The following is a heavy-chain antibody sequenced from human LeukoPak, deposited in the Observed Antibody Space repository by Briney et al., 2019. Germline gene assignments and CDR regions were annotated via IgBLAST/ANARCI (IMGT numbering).Heavy chain of an antibody. CDR1: GGTFSSYA. J-gene: IGHJ4*02. Sequence: SVKVSCKASGGTFSSYAISWVRQAPGQGLEWMGRIIPILGIANYAQKFQGRVTITADKSTGTAYMELSSLRSEDTAVYYCARVLGNTPDYWGQGTLVTVSS. CDR2: IIPILGIA. CDR3: ARVLGNTPDY. D-gene: IGHD7-27*01. V-gene: IGHV1-69*04.